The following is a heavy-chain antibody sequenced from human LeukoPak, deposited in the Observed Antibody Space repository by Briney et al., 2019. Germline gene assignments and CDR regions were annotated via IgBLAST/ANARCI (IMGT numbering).Heavy chain of an antibody. Sequence: SETLSLTCTVSGGSISSYYWSWIRQPPGKGLEWIGYIYHSGSTNYNPSLKSRVTISVDTSKNQFSLKLSSVTAADTAVYYCARASAYSSGWYGPYYYYYYMDVWGKGTTVTVSS. CDR3: ARASAYSSGWYGPYYYYYYMDV. D-gene: IGHD6-19*01. V-gene: IGHV4-59*01. CDR1: GGSISSYY. CDR2: IYHSGST. J-gene: IGHJ6*03.